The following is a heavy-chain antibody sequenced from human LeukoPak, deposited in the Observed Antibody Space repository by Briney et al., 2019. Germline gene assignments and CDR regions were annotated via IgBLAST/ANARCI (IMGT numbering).Heavy chain of an antibody. Sequence: ASVKVSCKASGYTFTSYYMHWVRQAPGQGLEWMGIINSSGGSTSYAQKFQGRVTMTRDTSTSTVYMELSSLRSEDTAVYYCARDPHPIVVVTSTLDYWGQGTLVTVSS. J-gene: IGHJ4*02. CDR2: INSSGGST. D-gene: IGHD2-21*02. V-gene: IGHV1-46*01. CDR1: GYTFTSYY. CDR3: ARDPHPIVVVTSTLDY.